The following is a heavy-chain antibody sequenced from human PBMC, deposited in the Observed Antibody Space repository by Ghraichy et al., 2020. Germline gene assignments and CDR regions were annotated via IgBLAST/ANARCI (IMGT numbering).Heavy chain of an antibody. Sequence: GESLNISCAASGFSFGGYSMNWVRHAPGKGLEWLSYISSASDATRYADSVKGRFTISRDNAKNSLYLQMNSLREEDTAVYYCARDRTEPNFDYWGQGTLVAVSS. J-gene: IGHJ4*02. CDR1: GFSFGGYS. D-gene: IGHD1-14*01. CDR3: ARDRTEPNFDY. CDR2: ISSASDAT. V-gene: IGHV3-48*02.